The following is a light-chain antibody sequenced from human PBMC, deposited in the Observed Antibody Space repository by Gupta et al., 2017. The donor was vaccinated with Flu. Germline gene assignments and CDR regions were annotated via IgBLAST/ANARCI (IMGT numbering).Light chain of an antibody. CDR3: QHYNGYSWT. Sequence: DIQMTQSPSTLSAFVGDGVTITCRASENIDNWLAWYQQKPGKAPKLLIYKASNLQGGVPPRFSGSGSGTVFSLAISGLQPDDFATYYCQHYNGYSWTFGQGTKVEIK. J-gene: IGKJ1*01. CDR2: KAS. V-gene: IGKV1-5*03. CDR1: ENIDNW.